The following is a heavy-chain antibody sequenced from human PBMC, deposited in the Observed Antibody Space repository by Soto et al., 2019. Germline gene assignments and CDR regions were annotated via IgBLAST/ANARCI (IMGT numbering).Heavy chain of an antibody. CDR1: GFTFSSYA. CDR2: ISYDGSNK. Sequence: QVQLVESGGGVVQPGRSLRLSCAASGFTFSSYAMHWVRQAPGKGLEWVAVISYDGSNKYYADSVKGRFTISRDNSKNPLYLQVNSLRAEDTAVYYCARDKRDLRFLEWSYYFDYWGQGTLVTVSS. V-gene: IGHV3-30-3*01. CDR3: ARDKRDLRFLEWSYYFDY. J-gene: IGHJ4*02. D-gene: IGHD3-3*01.